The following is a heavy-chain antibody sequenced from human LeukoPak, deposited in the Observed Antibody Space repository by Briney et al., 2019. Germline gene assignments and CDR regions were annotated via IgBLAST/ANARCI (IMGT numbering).Heavy chain of an antibody. CDR3: ARDGSGWYENNWFDP. CDR1: GFTFSSYS. CDR2: ISSSSSTI. V-gene: IGHV3-48*02. Sequence: GGSLRLSCAASGFTFSSYSMNWVRQAPGKGLEWVSYISSSSSTIYYADSAKGRFTISRDNAKNSLYLQMNSLRDEDTAVYYCARDGSGWYENNWFDPWGQGTLVTVSS. D-gene: IGHD6-19*01. J-gene: IGHJ5*02.